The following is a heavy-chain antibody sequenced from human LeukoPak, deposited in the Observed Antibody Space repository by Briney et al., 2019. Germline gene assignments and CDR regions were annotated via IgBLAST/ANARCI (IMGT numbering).Heavy chain of an antibody. CDR1: GYTFTSYA. CDR2: INAGNGNT. CDR3: ARGSGNYFARFYFDS. D-gene: IGHD1-26*01. Sequence: ASVKVSCKASGYTFTSYAMHWVRQAPGQRLEWMGWINAGNGNTKYSQEFQGRVTITRDTSASTAYMELSSLRSEDTAVYYCARGSGNYFARFYFDSWGQGTLVTVSS. J-gene: IGHJ4*02. V-gene: IGHV1-3*03.